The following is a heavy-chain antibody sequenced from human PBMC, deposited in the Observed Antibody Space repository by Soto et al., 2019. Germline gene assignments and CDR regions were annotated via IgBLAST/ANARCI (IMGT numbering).Heavy chain of an antibody. CDR3: APGLYYGSGSYYNPPPDAFDI. J-gene: IGHJ3*02. CDR1: GFTLGTYW. V-gene: IGHV3-7*02. Sequence: GGSLRLSCVASGFTLGTYWMSWARQAPGKGLEWLASIKQDGSEEFSVDSVKGRFTISRDNAKNSLYLQMNSLRAEDTAVYYCAPGLYYGSGSYYNPPPDAFDIWGQGTMVTVSS. CDR2: IKQDGSEE. D-gene: IGHD3-10*01.